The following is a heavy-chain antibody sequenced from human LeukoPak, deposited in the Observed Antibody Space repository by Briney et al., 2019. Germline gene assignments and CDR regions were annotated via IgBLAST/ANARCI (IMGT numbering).Heavy chain of an antibody. J-gene: IGHJ4*02. CDR1: GGTFSSYA. Sequence: ASVKVSCKASGGTFSSYAISWVGQAPGQGLEWMGRIIPILGIANYAQKFQGRVTITADKSTSTAYMELSSLRSEDTAVYYCARDPPYSYWGQGTLVTVSS. V-gene: IGHV1-69*04. CDR2: IIPILGIA. CDR3: ARDPPYSY. D-gene: IGHD2-15*01.